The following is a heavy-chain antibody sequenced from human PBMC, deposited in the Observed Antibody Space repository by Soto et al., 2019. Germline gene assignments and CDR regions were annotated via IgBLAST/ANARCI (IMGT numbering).Heavy chain of an antibody. CDR3: ARLGTITIDY. V-gene: IGHV4-61*08. Sequence: SVDFCCRCIRQPPGKGLEWIGYIYYSGSTNYNPSLKSRVTISVDTSKNQFSLKLSSVTAADTAVYYCARLGTITIDYWGQGTLVTVS. D-gene: IGHD5-12*01. CDR2: IYYSGST. CDR1: SVDFC. J-gene: IGHJ4*02.